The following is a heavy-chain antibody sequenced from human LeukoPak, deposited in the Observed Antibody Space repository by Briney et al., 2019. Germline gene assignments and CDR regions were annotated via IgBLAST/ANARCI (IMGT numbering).Heavy chain of an antibody. CDR2: ISSSGSTI. CDR1: GFTFSSYE. Sequence: GGSLRLSCAASGFTFSSYEMNWVRQAPGKGLEWVSYISSSGSTIYYADSVKGRFTTSRDNAKNSLYLQMNSLRAEDTALYYCARVYYDSSGYYPTHFDYWGQGTLVTVSS. CDR3: ARVYYDSSGYYPTHFDY. J-gene: IGHJ4*02. D-gene: IGHD3-22*01. V-gene: IGHV3-48*03.